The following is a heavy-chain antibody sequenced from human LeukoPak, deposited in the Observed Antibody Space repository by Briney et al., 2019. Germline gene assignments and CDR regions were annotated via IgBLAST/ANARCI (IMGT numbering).Heavy chain of an antibody. CDR2: ISASGNII. V-gene: IGHV3-11*01. CDR1: GLPFRDYY. D-gene: IGHD4/OR15-4a*01. J-gene: IGHJ4*02. CDR3: ARHMVITPFDS. Sequence: GGSLRLSCVASGLPFRDYYFSWVRQAPGQGLEWLSFISASGNIIHYEDSVKGRLTISRDDAKNSVFLQMDSLRTEDTALYYCARHMVITPFDSWGQGTLVTVSS.